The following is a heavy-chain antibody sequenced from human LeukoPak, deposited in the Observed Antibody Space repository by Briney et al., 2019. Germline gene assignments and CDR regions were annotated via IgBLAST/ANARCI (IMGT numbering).Heavy chain of an antibody. D-gene: IGHD2-8*01. J-gene: IGHJ3*02. Sequence: PGGSLRLSCAASGFTFDDYAIRWVRQAPGKGLEWVSGISWNGVKIVYADSVKGRFTISRDNAKNSLYLQMDSLGTEDTALYYCAKETHSTMVPGYAFDIWGQGTMVTVSS. CDR2: ISWNGVKI. CDR1: GFTFDDYA. CDR3: AKETHSTMVPGYAFDI. V-gene: IGHV3-9*01.